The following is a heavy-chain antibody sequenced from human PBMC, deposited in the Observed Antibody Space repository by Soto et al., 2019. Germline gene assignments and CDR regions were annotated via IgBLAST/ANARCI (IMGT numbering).Heavy chain of an antibody. D-gene: IGHD3-3*01. V-gene: IGHV4-59*08. CDR2: IYYSGST. CDR1: GGSISSYY. J-gene: IGHJ4*02. CDR3: ARLGVVGTLLPDY. Sequence: VQLQESGPGLVKPSETLSLTCTVSGGSISSYYWSWIRQPPGKGLECIGYIYYSGSTNYNPSLKSRVTISVDTSKNQFSLKLSSVTAADTAVYYCARLGVVGTLLPDYWGQGTLVTVSS.